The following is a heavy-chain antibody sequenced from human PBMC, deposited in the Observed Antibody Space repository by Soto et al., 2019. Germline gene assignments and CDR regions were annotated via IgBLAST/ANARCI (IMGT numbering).Heavy chain of an antibody. CDR1: GYTFTRYY. J-gene: IGHJ4*02. V-gene: IGHV1-46*01. CDR2: IDRSGGST. D-gene: IGHD6-19*01. Sequence: QVQLVQSGAEVKKPGASVKVSCKASGYTFTRYYMHWVRQAPGQGLEWMGIIDRSGGSTNYAQKFQGRVTMTRDTSTSTVYMQLSSLRSEDTAVYYCTRVLQDSSGRLDFWGQGTLVTVSS. CDR3: TRVLQDSSGRLDF.